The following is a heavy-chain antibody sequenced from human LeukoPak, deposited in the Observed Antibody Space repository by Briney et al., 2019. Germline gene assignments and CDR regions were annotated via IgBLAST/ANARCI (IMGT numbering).Heavy chain of an antibody. Sequence: GGSLRLSCAASGFTFSSYWMHWVRQVPGKGLVWVSRINSDGSSTSYADSVKGRFTISRDNAKNTLYVQMNSLRAEDTAVYYCSTGSGHAFDIWGRGTMVTVTS. V-gene: IGHV3-74*01. D-gene: IGHD3-10*01. CDR3: STGSGHAFDI. CDR1: GFTFSSYW. J-gene: IGHJ3*02. CDR2: INSDGSST.